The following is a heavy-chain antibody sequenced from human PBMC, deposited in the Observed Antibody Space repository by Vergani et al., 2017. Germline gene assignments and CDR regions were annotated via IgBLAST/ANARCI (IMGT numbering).Heavy chain of an antibody. CDR2: IYYSGNT. CDR1: GGSINSGDYY. J-gene: IGHJ6*02. Sequence: QVQLQESGPGLVKPSQTLSLTCTVSGGSINSGDYYWSWIRQPPGKGLEWIGYIYYSGNTNYNPSLKSRVTISVDTSKNQFSLKLSSVTAADTAVYYCARVRYSSSNLLYGMDVWGQGTTVTVSS. CDR3: ARVRYSSSNLLYGMDV. D-gene: IGHD6-13*01. V-gene: IGHV4-30-4*08.